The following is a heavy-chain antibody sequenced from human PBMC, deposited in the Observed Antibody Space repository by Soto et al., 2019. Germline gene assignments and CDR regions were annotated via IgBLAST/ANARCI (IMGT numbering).Heavy chain of an antibody. D-gene: IGHD6-13*01. V-gene: IGHV4-59*08. J-gene: IGHJ5*02. CDR3: ARAKAPLYSSSWYWFDP. Sequence: FETLPLTCTFSGCSISSYSWSWIRQPTGKGLEWIGNIHYNGNTNYNPSLKSRVTISVDTSKNQFSLKLSSVTAADTAVYYCARAKAPLYSSSWYWFDPWGQGTLVTVSS. CDR2: IHYNGNT. CDR1: GCSISSYS.